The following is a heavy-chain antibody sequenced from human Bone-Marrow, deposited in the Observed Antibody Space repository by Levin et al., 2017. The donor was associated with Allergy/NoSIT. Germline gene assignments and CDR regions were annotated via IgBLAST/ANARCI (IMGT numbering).Heavy chain of an antibody. V-gene: IGHV3-69-1*01. Sequence: NAGGSLRLSCIVSGFNVSDYSMTWVRQAPGKGLEWVSSIRRGYTHYADSVKGRVTISRDKTKNSLYLQMDSLRVEDTATYYCARWARAGGVVSPFWGQGSLVTVSS. J-gene: IGHJ4*02. CDR3: ARWARAGGVVSPF. CDR2: IRRGYT. CDR1: GFNVSDYS. D-gene: IGHD3-3*01.